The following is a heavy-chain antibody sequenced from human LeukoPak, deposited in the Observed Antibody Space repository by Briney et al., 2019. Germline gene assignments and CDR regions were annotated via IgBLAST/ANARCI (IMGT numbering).Heavy chain of an antibody. J-gene: IGHJ4*02. D-gene: IGHD3-22*01. CDR1: AGSISSYY. Sequence: SETLSLTCTLSAGSISSYYWSWIRHPAGKGLEWIGRIYTSGSTNYNPSLKSRVTISVDKSKNQFSLKLSSVTAGDTAAYYCARDRRDSSGYSYYFDYWGQGTLVTVSS. CDR2: IYTSGST. CDR3: ARDRRDSSGYSYYFDY. V-gene: IGHV4-4*07.